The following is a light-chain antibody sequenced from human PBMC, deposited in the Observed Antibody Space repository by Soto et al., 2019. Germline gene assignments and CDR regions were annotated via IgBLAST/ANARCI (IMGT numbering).Light chain of an antibody. CDR3: QQYNSYWGT. CDR2: KSS. V-gene: IGKV1-5*03. Sequence: DIQMTQSPSTLSASEGDRVTISCRASQSVSIWLAWYQQKPGRAPKLLIYKSSILESGVPSRFSGSGSGTEFTLTISSLQPDDFATYYCQQYNSYWGTFGQGTKVDIK. J-gene: IGKJ1*01. CDR1: QSVSIW.